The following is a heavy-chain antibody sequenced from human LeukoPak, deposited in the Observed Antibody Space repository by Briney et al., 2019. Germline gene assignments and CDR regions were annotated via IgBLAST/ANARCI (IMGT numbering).Heavy chain of an antibody. CDR2: INPNSGST. J-gene: IGHJ4*02. Sequence: ASVKVSCKASGYTFTGYYMHWVRQAPGQGLEWMGWINPNSGSTNYAQKFQGRVTMTRDTAISTAYMELSRLRSDDTAVYYCARVKGPPARYCSSTSCYALDYWGQGTLVTVSS. D-gene: IGHD2-2*01. CDR1: GYTFTGYY. CDR3: ARVKGPPARYCSSTSCYALDY. V-gene: IGHV1-2*02.